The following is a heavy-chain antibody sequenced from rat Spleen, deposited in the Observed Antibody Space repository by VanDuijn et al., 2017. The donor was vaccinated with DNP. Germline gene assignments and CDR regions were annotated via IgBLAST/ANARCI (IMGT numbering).Heavy chain of an antibody. CDR3: ARHGRVTTVATYWYFDF. CDR1: GFTFSNYY. D-gene: IGHD1-3*01. CDR2: ISTGGGNT. Sequence: EVQLVESGGGLVQPGRSMKLSCAASGFTFSNYYMAWVRQAPTKGLEWVAAISTGGGNTYYRESVKGRFTISRDHAKSTLYLQMDSLRSEDTATYFCARHGRVTTVATYWYFDFWGPGTMVTVSS. V-gene: IGHV5-25*01. J-gene: IGHJ1*01.